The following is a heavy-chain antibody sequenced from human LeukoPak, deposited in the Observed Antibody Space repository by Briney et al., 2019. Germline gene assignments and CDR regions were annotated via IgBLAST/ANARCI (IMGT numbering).Heavy chain of an antibody. CDR3: ARFPYCGGDCYWTYYGMDV. CDR2: ISAYNGNT. V-gene: IGHV1-18*04. CDR1: GYTFTGYF. D-gene: IGHD2-21*02. J-gene: IGHJ6*02. Sequence: ASVKVSCKASGYTFTGYFIHWVRQAPGQGLEWMGWISAYNGNTNYAQKLQGRVTMTTDTSTSTAYMELRSLRSDDTAVYYCARFPYCGGDCYWTYYGMDVWGQGTTVTVSS.